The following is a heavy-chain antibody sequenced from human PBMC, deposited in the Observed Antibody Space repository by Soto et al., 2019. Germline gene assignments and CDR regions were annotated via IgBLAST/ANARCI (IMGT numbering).Heavy chain of an antibody. V-gene: IGHV4-30-2*01. CDR3: VRALGSRFMEWPRFDP. D-gene: IGHD3-3*01. CDR1: GGSISSGGYS. CDR2: IYHSGST. J-gene: IGHJ5*02. Sequence: SETLSLTCAVSGGSISSGGYSWSWIRQPPGKGLEWIGYIYHSGSTYYNPSLKSRVTISVDRSKNQFSLKLSSVSAADTAVYYCVRALGSRFMEWPRFDPWGQGKLVTVSS.